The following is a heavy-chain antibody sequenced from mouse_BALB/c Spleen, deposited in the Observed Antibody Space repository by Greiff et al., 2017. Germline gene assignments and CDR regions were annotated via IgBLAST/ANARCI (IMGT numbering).Heavy chain of an antibody. Sequence: QVQLQQSGAELAKPGASVKMSCKASGYTFTSYWMHWVKQRPGPGLEWIGYINPSTGYTEYNQKFKDKATLTADKSSSTAYMQLSSLTSEDSAVYYCARRDSNWYAMDYWGQGTSVTVSS. D-gene: IGHD4-1*01. CDR2: INPSTGYT. V-gene: IGHV1-7*01. J-gene: IGHJ4*01. CDR3: ARRDSNWYAMDY. CDR1: GYTFTSYW.